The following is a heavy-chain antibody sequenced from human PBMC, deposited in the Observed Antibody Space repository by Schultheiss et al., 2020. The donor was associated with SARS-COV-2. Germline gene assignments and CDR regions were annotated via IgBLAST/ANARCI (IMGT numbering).Heavy chain of an antibody. D-gene: IGHD5-12*01. CDR3: ARGRDIVATLAPMDV. Sequence: GGSLRLSCAASGFNVSSNYMSWVRQAPGKGLECVSAIYTGGSRYYADSVKGRFTISRDNSKNTLYLQMNSLRAEDTAVYYCARGRDIVATLAPMDVWGQGTTVTVSS. J-gene: IGHJ6*02. CDR1: GFNVSSNY. V-gene: IGHV3-53*01. CDR2: IYTGGSR.